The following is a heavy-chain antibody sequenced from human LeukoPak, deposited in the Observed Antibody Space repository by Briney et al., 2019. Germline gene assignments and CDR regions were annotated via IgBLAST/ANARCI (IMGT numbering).Heavy chain of an antibody. Sequence: GGSLRLSCAASGFTFSSYEMNWVRQAPGKGLEWVSYISSSGSTIYYADSVKGRFTISRDNAKNSLYLQMNSLRAEDTAVYYCARTSSSWTRGYFDYWGQGTLVTVSS. D-gene: IGHD6-13*01. CDR1: GFTFSSYE. V-gene: IGHV3-48*03. J-gene: IGHJ4*02. CDR3: ARTSSSWTRGYFDY. CDR2: ISSSGSTI.